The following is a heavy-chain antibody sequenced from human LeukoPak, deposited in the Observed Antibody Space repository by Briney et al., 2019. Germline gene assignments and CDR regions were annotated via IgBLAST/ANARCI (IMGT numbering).Heavy chain of an antibody. V-gene: IGHV3-30-3*01. J-gene: IGHJ5*02. CDR1: GFTFSSYW. D-gene: IGHD3-9*01. Sequence: GGSLRLSCAASGFTFSSYWMSWVRQAPGKGLEWVAVISYDGSNKYYADSVKGRFTISRDNSKNTLYLQMNSLRAEDTAVYYCARETRDDILTGYKFDPWGQGTLVTVPS. CDR2: ISYDGSNK. CDR3: ARETRDDILTGYKFDP.